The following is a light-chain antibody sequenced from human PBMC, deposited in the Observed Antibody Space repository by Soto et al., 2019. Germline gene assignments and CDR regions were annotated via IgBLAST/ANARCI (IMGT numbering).Light chain of an antibody. V-gene: IGLV2-14*01. Sequence: QSALTQPASVSGSPGQSITISCPGTSSDVGGYNYVSWYQQHPGKAPKLMIYEVSNRPSGVSNRFSGSKSGNTASLTISWLQAEDEADYYCSSYTSSSTLVVFVVGTKVTVL. CDR2: EVS. J-gene: IGLJ2*01. CDR1: SSDVGGYNY. CDR3: SSYTSSSTLVV.